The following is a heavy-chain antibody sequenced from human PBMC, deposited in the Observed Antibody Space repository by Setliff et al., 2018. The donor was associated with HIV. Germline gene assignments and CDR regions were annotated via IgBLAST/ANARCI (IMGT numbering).Heavy chain of an antibody. CDR1: GYTLTELS. D-gene: IGHD6-13*01. CDR3: ATDPGYSSTWYSESFQH. V-gene: IGHV1-24*01. Sequence: GDSVKVSCKISGYTLTELSIHWVRQAPGKGLEWMANFDPEDGETFYAQKFQGRLTMTEDTSTDTAYMELSSLRSDDTAMYYCATDPGYSSTWYSESFQHWGQGTVVTVSS. CDR2: FDPEDGET. J-gene: IGHJ1*01.